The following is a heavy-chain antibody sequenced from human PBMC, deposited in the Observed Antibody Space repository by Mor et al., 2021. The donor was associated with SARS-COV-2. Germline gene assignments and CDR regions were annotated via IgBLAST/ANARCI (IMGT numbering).Heavy chain of an antibody. J-gene: IGHJ6*03. Sequence: VSSISSSSSYIYYADSVKGRFTISRDNAKNSLYLQMNSLRAEDTAVYYCARVVPYYYYYMDVWGKG. CDR3: ARVVPYYYYYMDV. V-gene: IGHV3-21*01. CDR2: ISSSSSYI.